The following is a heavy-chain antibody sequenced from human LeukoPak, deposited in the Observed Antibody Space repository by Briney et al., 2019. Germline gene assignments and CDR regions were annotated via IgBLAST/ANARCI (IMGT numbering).Heavy chain of an antibody. V-gene: IGHV4-38-2*02. D-gene: IGHD2-15*01. CDR2: IFYSGGT. J-gene: IGHJ6*03. CDR3: ARVIYCSGGSCYYYYYYMDV. CDR1: GGSISSGYY. Sequence: PSQTLSLTCTVSGGSISSGYYWGWIRQPPGKGLEWIGNIFYSGGTYYNQSLQSRVTISLDTSRNQFSLKLSSVTAADTAVYYCARVIYCSGGSCYYYYYYMDVWGKGTTVTVSS.